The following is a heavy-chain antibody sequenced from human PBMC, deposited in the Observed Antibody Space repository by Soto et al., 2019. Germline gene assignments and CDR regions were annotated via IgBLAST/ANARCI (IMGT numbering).Heavy chain of an antibody. Sequence: QVHLVESGGGVVQPGRSLRLSCAASGFIFSDYGLHWVRQAPGKGLEWVPAISSDGSSQLYGESMKVRFAVSRDNAKNSGSRLGTTVRHEDATVYYCAKGRQGAAGVASPTFGSWGQGTLVTVSS. D-gene: IGHD3-16*01. CDR3: AKGRQGAAGVASPTFGS. V-gene: IGHV3-30*18. J-gene: IGHJ5*02. CDR2: ISSDGSSQ. CDR1: GFIFSDYG.